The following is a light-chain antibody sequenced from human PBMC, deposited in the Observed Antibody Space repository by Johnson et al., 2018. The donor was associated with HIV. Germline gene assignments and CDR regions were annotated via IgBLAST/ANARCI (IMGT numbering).Light chain of an antibody. Sequence: QSVLTQPPSVSAAPGQKVTISCSGSSSNIGNNYVSWYQQFSGTAPKLLIYETTKRPSGIPDRFSGSRSGTSATLGITGLQTGDEADYYCATCDNSLRVFGTGTKVTVL. CDR2: ETT. V-gene: IGLV1-51*02. CDR1: SSNIGNNY. J-gene: IGLJ1*01. CDR3: ATCDNSLRV.